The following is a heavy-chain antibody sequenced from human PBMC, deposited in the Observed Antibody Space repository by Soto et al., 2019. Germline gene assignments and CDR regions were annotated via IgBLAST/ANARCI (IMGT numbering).Heavy chain of an antibody. J-gene: IGHJ3*02. CDR3: ARVAYSGAYLQAFDI. D-gene: IGHD1-26*01. V-gene: IGHV1-69*01. CDR1: GGIFSTYA. Sequence: QVQLVQSGAEVKKPGSSVKVSCRASGGIFSTYAINWVRQAPGQGLEWMGGIIPLFGTANYAQKLQGRVTISADESAHIAYMELSSLRSEDTAVYYCARVAYSGAYLQAFDIWGQGTSVTVSS. CDR2: IIPLFGTA.